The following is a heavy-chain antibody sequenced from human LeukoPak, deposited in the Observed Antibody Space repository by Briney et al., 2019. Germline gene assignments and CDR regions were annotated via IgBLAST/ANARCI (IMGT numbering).Heavy chain of an antibody. D-gene: IGHD3-3*01. CDR1: GFNFNGYW. CDR2: IKQDGSEK. CDR3: TRDFGRSSYYFDF. V-gene: IGHV3-7*01. Sequence: GGSLRLSCAASGFNFNGYWMSWVRQAPGKGLEWVANIKQDGSEKYYVDSVRGRLTISRDNAENSLFLQMSRLRVEDTAVYYCTRDFGRSSYYFDFWGQGTLVTVSS. J-gene: IGHJ4*02.